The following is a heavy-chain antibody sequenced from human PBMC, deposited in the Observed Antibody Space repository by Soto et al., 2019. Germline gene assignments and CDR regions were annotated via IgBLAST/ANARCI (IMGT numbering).Heavy chain of an antibody. CDR1: GGTFSSYT. J-gene: IGHJ4*02. D-gene: IGHD3-22*01. V-gene: IGHV1-69*02. Sequence: QVQLVQSGAEVKKPGSSVKVSCKASGGTFSSYTISWVRQAPGQGLEWMGRIIPILGIANYAQKFQGRVTNTADXXTXTXXMELSSLRSEDTAVYYCARAAPMKDYDSSGYSFDYWGQGTLVTVSS. CDR2: IIPILGIA. CDR3: ARAAPMKDYDSSGYSFDY.